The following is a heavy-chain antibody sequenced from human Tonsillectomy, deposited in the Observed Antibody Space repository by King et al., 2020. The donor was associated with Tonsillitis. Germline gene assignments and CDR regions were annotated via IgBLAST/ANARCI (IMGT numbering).Heavy chain of an antibody. J-gene: IGHJ4*02. Sequence: QLVQSGGGLVKPGGSLRLSCAASRFTFSDYTMNWVRQAPGKGLEWVSSISGSSSYIYYADSVKGRFTITRDNARHSLYLQMNSLRAEDTAVYYCARDWMVRGVTPLFAYWGQGALVTVSS. CDR3: ARDWMVRGVTPLFAY. V-gene: IGHV3-21*06. CDR1: RFTFSDYT. D-gene: IGHD3-10*01. CDR2: ISGSSSYI.